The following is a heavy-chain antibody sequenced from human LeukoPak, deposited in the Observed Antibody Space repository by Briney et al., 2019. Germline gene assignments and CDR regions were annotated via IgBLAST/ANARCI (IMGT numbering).Heavy chain of an antibody. D-gene: IGHD3-22*01. J-gene: IGHJ4*02. CDR1: GYTFTNYY. Sequence: ASVKVSCKASGYTFTNYYIHWVRQAPGQGLEWMGIINPSGGSTLYTQKFRGRVTMTRDTSTSTVYMELSSLRSEDTAVYYCASESSGYSVPRIDFWGQGTLVTVSS. CDR2: INPSGGST. V-gene: IGHV1-46*03. CDR3: ASESSGYSVPRIDF.